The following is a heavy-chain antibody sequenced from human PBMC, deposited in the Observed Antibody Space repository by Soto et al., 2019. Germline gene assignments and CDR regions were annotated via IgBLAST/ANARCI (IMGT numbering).Heavy chain of an antibody. Sequence: PSETLSLTCAVSGGSISNGGYSWSWIRQPPGKGLEWSGTIYHNGSTHYNPSLESRVTISVDRSKNQFSLKLTSVIAADTAVYYCGRGRLYLSSFYDYWGQGALVTVSS. CDR2: IYHNGST. D-gene: IGHD6-13*01. CDR1: GGSISNGGYS. V-gene: IGHV4-30-2*01. J-gene: IGHJ4*02. CDR3: GRGRLYLSSFYDY.